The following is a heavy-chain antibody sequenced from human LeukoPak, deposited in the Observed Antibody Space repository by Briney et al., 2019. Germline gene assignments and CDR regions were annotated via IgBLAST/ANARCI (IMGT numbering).Heavy chain of an antibody. J-gene: IGHJ6*02. V-gene: IGHV1-2*06. D-gene: IGHD5-24*01. CDR2: INPNSGDT. CDR3: ARGGLESRWLQLRAGYYYGMDV. CDR1: GYTFTGYY. Sequence: ASVKVSCKASGYTFTGYYLHWVRQAPGQGLEWMGRINPNSGDTNYAQKFQGRVTMTRDTSISAAYMELSSLTSDDTAVYYCARGGLESRWLQLRAGYYYGMDVWGQGTTVTVSS.